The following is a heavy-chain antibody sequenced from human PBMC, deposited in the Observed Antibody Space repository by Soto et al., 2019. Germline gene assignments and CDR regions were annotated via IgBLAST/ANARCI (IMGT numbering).Heavy chain of an antibody. CDR2: ISYRGGT. CDR1: GDSISSYY. J-gene: IGHJ4*02. Sequence: SETLSLTCTVSGDSISSYYWSWIRQPPGRGLEWIGYISYRGGTSYNPSLKRRFTISRDNSKNTLYLQMNSLRAEDTAVYYCARGPLYGGNLRDLDYWGQGTLVTVSS. D-gene: IGHD2-15*01. V-gene: IGHV4-59*12. CDR3: ARGPLYGGNLRDLDY.